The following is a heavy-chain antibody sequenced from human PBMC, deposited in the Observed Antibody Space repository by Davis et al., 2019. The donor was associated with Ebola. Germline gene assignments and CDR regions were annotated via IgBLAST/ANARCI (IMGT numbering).Heavy chain of an antibody. D-gene: IGHD5-18*01. CDR2: IIPIFGTA. CDR1: GGTFSSYA. J-gene: IGHJ6*03. V-gene: IGHV1-69*13. CDR3: ARGPTSRYSYGYPDSYYYYYMDV. Sequence: SVKVSCKASGGTFSSYAISWVRQAPGQGLEWMGGIIPIFGTANYAQKFQGRVTITADESTSTAYMELSSLRSEDTAVYYCARGPTSRYSYGYPDSYYYYYMDVWGKGTTVTVSS.